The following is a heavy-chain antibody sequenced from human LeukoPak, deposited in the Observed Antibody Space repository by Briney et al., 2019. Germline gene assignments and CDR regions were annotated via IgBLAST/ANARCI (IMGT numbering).Heavy chain of an antibody. D-gene: IGHD3-22*01. CDR1: GFTFSSYS. CDR2: ISSSSSTI. V-gene: IGHV3-48*01. CDR3: ARDGGYYYDSSGYLDY. Sequence: PGGSLRLSCAASGFTFSSYSMNWVRQAPGKGLEWVSYISSSSSTIYYADSVKGRFTISRDNAKNSLYLQMKSLRAEDTAVYYCARDGGYYYDSSGYLDYWGQGTLVTVSS. J-gene: IGHJ4*02.